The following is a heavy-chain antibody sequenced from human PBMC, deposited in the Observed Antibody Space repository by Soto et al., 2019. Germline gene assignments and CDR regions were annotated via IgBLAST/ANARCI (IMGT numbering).Heavy chain of an antibody. Sequence: QITLKESGPTLVKPTQTLTLTCTFSGFSLSTSGVGVGWIRQPPGKALEWLALIYWDDDKRYSPSLKSRLTLTKATSKNQVVLTMTNMDPVDTATYYCAHNQRWLQFDYWGQGTLVTVSS. V-gene: IGHV2-5*02. J-gene: IGHJ4*02. D-gene: IGHD5-12*01. CDR2: IYWDDDK. CDR3: AHNQRWLQFDY. CDR1: GFSLSTSGVG.